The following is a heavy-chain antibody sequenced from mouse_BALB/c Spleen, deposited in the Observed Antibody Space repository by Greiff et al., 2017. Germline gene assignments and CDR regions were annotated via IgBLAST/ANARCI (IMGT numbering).Heavy chain of an antibody. CDR3: ARHGTAGFAY. D-gene: IGHD1-2*01. CDR2: ISDGGSYT. Sequence: EVQGVESGGGLVKPGGSLKLSCAASGFTFSDYYMYWVRQTPEKRLEWVATISDGGSYTYYPDSVKGRFTISRDNAKNNLYLQMSSLKSEDTAMYYCARHGTAGFAYWGQGTLVTVSA. J-gene: IGHJ3*01. V-gene: IGHV5-4*02. CDR1: GFTFSDYY.